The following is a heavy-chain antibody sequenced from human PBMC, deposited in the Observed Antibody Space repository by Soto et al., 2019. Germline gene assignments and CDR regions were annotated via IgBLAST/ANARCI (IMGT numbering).Heavy chain of an antibody. J-gene: IGHJ5*02. V-gene: IGHV1-2*02. CDR2: IDPKSGYT. CDR3: ARDYDKSGYDYFDP. CDR1: EYSFTGHY. D-gene: IGHD3-22*01. Sequence: ASVKGSCKASEYSFTGHYLHWVRLAPGQGLEWMGWIDPKSGYTKYAPKFRDRVTMSSVTSTSTAYMDLSSLTYDDTAVYYCARDYDKSGYDYFDPWGQGTLVTVSS.